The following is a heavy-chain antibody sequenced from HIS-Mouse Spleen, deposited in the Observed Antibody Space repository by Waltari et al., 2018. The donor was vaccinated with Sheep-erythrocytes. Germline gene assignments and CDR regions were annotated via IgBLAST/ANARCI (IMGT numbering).Heavy chain of an antibody. Sequence: EVQLVESGGGLVKPGGSLRLSCAASGFTFSNAWMSWVRQAPGKGLEWVGHIKSQTYGGTTDYAAPVKGRFTISRDDSKNTLYLQMNSLKNEDTAVYYCTTGGVGAYWGQGTLVTVSS. CDR3: TTGGVGAY. CDR2: IKSQTYGGTT. D-gene: IGHD3-16*01. V-gene: IGHV3-15*05. J-gene: IGHJ4*02. CDR1: GFTFSNAW.